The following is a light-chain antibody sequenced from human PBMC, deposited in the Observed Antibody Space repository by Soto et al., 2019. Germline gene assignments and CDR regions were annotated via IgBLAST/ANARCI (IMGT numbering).Light chain of an antibody. V-gene: IGLV1-51*01. J-gene: IGLJ1*01. Sequence: QSALTQPPSVSAAPGQRVTISCSGTDSNIGKNYVSWYQQFPGTVPKVLIYDNNNRPSGIPDRFSGSKSGTSATLGITGLQTGDEADYYCGTWDGSLSAVVFGAGTKVTVL. CDR1: DSNIGKNY. CDR2: DNN. CDR3: GTWDGSLSAVV.